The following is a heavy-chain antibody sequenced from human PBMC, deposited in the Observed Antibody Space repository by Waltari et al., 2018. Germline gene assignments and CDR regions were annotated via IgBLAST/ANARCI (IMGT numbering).Heavy chain of an antibody. CDR3: AKDGAVAYFDD. V-gene: IGHV3-30*18. Sequence: QVQLVESGGGVGQPGRSLRLSWPACGVTFRIFGIHVDREAPGKGLEWVAVISYEGSNKSYADCVKGPFTISRDNSKYTLYLQMNSLRAEDTAVYYCAKDGAVAYFDDWGLGTLVTVSS. D-gene: IGHD3-16*01. CDR1: GVTFRIFG. J-gene: IGHJ4*02. CDR2: ISYEGSNK.